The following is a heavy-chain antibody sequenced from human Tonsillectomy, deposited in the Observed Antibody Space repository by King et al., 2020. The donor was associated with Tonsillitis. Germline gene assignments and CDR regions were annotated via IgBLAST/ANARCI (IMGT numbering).Heavy chain of an antibody. V-gene: IGHV3-30*02. D-gene: IGHD3-22*01. CDR2: IRFDGSKQ. CDR1: GFIFSDYS. Sequence: VQLVESGGGVVQPGGSLRLSCAAAGFIFSDYSMHCVRQAPGKGLEWVAFIRFDGSKQMYADSVKGRFTISRDNSKNMLYVQMSSLSTDDTAVYYCARALRYYQDSSGYYYAFDIWGQGTVVTVSS. CDR3: ARALRYYQDSSGYYYAFDI. J-gene: IGHJ3*02.